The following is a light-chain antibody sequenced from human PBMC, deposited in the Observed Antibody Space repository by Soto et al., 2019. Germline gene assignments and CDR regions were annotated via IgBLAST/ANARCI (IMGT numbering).Light chain of an antibody. Sequence: EIVVTQSPGTLSVSPGERATLSCRASQSISTYLAWYQQKPGQAPRLLIYGASSRATGIPDRFSGSGSGTDFTLSISRLEPEDIAVYYCQQYGSSPRTFGQGTKVEI. V-gene: IGKV3-20*01. CDR2: GAS. CDR1: QSISTY. CDR3: QQYGSSPRT. J-gene: IGKJ1*01.